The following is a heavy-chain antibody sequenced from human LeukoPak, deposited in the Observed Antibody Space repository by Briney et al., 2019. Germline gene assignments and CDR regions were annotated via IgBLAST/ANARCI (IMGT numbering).Heavy chain of an antibody. V-gene: IGHV4-61*02. D-gene: IGHD4-17*01. CDR1: GGSITSSSYY. CDR3: ARGGGTTVTTCDTAIDY. J-gene: IGHJ4*02. Sequence: SETLSLTCTVSGGSITSSSYYWSWIRQPAGKGLEWIGRIYTSGITSYNPSLKSRVTISVDTSKNQFSLRLSSVTAAATAVYYCARGGGTTVTTCDTAIDYWGQGTLVTVSS. CDR2: IYTSGIT.